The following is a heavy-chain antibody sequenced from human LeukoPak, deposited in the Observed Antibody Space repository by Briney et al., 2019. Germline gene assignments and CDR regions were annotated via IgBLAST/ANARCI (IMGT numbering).Heavy chain of an antibody. Sequence: PGRSLRLSCAASGFTFSSYAMHWVRQAPGKGLEWVAVISYDGSNKYYADSVKGRFTISRDNSENTLYLQMNSLRAEDTAVYYCARGGQTGNWFDPWGQGTLVTVSS. CDR2: ISYDGSNK. CDR1: GFTFSSYA. D-gene: IGHD1-14*01. J-gene: IGHJ5*02. V-gene: IGHV3-30*01. CDR3: ARGGQTGNWFDP.